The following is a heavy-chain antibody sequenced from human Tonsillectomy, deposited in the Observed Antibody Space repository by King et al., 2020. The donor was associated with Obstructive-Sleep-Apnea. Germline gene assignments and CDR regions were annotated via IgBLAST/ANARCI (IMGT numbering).Heavy chain of an antibody. J-gene: IGHJ5*02. CDR1: GFTFSSYS. CDR3: ASDREQQLIVPDWFDP. CDR2: ISSSSSYI. D-gene: IGHD6-13*01. Sequence: VQLVESGGGLVKPGGSLRLSCAASGFTFSSYSMNWVRQAPGKGLEWVSSISSSSSYIYYADPVKGRFTISRANAKNSLYLQMNSLRAEDTAVYYCASDREQQLIVPDWFDPWGQGTLVTVSS. V-gene: IGHV3-21*01.